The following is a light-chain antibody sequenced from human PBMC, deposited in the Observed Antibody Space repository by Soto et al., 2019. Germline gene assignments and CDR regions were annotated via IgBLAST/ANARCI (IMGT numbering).Light chain of an antibody. Sequence: EIVMTQSPATLSVSPGERATLSCRASQSVSSNLARYQQKPGQAPRLLIYGASTRATGIPARFSGSGSGTEFTLTISSLQSEDFGVYYRQQYNYWPQYTFGQGTKLEIK. CDR1: QSVSSN. CDR3: QQYNYWPQYT. V-gene: IGKV3-15*01. J-gene: IGKJ2*01. CDR2: GAS.